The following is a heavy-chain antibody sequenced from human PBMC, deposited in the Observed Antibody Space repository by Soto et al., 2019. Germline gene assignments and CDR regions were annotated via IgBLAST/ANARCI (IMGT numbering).Heavy chain of an antibody. J-gene: IGHJ4*02. CDR1: GFTFSDYY. Sequence: VGSLRLSGAASGFTFSDYYMSWIGQAPGKGLEWVSYITSSGSTIYYADSVKGRFTISRYNAKNSLYLQMNSLRAEDTAVYYCAREKTAMVTVDYWGQGTLVTVSS. D-gene: IGHD5-18*01. CDR3: AREKTAMVTVDY. CDR2: ITSSGSTI. V-gene: IGHV3-11*01.